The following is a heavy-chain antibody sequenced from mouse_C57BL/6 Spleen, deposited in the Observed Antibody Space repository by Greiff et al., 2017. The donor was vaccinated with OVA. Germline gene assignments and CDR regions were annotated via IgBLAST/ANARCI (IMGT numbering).Heavy chain of an antibody. CDR3: ARGEDYFDY. V-gene: IGHV5-4*01. CDR2: ISDGGSYT. CDR1: GFTFSSYA. J-gene: IGHJ2*01. Sequence: EVQLKESGGGLVKPGGSLKLSCAASGFTFSSYAMSWVRQTPEKRLEWVATISDGGSYTYYPDNVKGRFTISRDNAKNNLYLQMSHLKSEDTAMYYCARGEDYFDYWGQGTTLTVSS.